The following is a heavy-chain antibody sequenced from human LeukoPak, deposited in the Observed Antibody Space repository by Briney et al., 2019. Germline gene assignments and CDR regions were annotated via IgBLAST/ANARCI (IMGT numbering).Heavy chain of an antibody. D-gene: IGHD3-22*01. CDR2: IHGDGRTT. Sequence: QPGGSLRLSCAASGFTFSSYWIHWVRQVPGKGLVWVSRIHGDGRTTTYADSVKGRFTISRDNAKNSLYLQMNSLRAEDTAVYYCASLTGVDSSGYYPLSWGQGTLVTVSS. CDR1: GFTFSSYW. V-gene: IGHV3-74*01. J-gene: IGHJ5*02. CDR3: ASLTGVDSSGYYPLS.